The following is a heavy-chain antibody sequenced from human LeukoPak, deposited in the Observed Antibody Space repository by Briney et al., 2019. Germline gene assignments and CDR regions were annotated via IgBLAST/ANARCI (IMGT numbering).Heavy chain of an antibody. Sequence: PGGSLRLSCAASGFTFSSYWMSWVRQAPGKGLEWVANIKQDGSEKYYVDSVKGRFTISRDNSKNTLYLQMNSLRAEDTAVYYCARERIAVAGTRAFDIWGQGTMVTVSS. CDR2: IKQDGSEK. CDR1: GFTFSSYW. V-gene: IGHV3-7*01. CDR3: ARERIAVAGTRAFDI. J-gene: IGHJ3*02. D-gene: IGHD6-19*01.